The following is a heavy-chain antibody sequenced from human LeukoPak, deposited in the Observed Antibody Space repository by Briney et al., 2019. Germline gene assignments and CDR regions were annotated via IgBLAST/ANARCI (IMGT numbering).Heavy chain of an antibody. V-gene: IGHV4-38-2*01. CDR2: IFHSGST. J-gene: IGHJ5*02. CDR1: GDSITSGYY. Sequence: KPSETLSLTCVVSGDSITSGYYWAWIRQPPGKGLEWIGGIFHSGSTYRNPSLRSRVTISLNTSKNQISLILSSMTAADTAVYYCARSSSVDTALVGVHWFDPWGQGTLVTVSS. D-gene: IGHD5-18*01. CDR3: ARSSSVDTALVGVHWFDP.